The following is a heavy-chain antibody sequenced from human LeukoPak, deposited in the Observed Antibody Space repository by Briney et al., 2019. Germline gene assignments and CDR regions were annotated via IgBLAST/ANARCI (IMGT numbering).Heavy chain of an antibody. CDR1: GFTFSSYW. CDR3: ARGVTTAY. J-gene: IGHJ4*02. D-gene: IGHD4-11*01. CDR2: KKQDGSEK. V-gene: IGHV3-7*01. Sequence: PGRSLRLSCAASGFTFSSYWMSWVRQAPGKGLEWVANKKQDGSEKYYVACVKGRFTISRDNAKNSLYLQMNSLRAEDTAVYYCARGVTTAYWGQGTLVTVSS.